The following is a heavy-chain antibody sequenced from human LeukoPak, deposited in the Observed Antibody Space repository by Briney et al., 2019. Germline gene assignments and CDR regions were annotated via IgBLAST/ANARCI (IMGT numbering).Heavy chain of an antibody. D-gene: IGHD3-22*01. Sequence: GGSLRLSCAASGFTFSSYSMNWVRQAPGKGLEWVSYISSSGSTIYYADSVKGRFTISRDNAKNSLYLQMNSLRAEDTAVYYCARDRGLIVEFAGDIWGQGTMVTVSS. CDR3: ARDRGLIVEFAGDI. J-gene: IGHJ3*02. CDR2: ISSSGSTI. CDR1: GFTFSSYS. V-gene: IGHV3-48*04.